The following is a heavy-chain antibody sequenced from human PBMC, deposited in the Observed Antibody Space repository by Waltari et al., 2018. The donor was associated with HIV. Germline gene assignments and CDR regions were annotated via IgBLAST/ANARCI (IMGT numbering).Heavy chain of an antibody. CDR3: ARVPGELSLYQGLGYYYYGMDV. CDR1: GGSISSGGYY. Sequence: QVQLQESGPGLVKPSQTLSLTCTVSGGSISSGGYYWSWIRQHPGKGLEWIGYIYYSGSTYYNPSLKSRVTISVDTSKNQFSLKLSSVTAADTAVYYCARVPGELSLYQGLGYYYYGMDVWGQGTTVTVSS. J-gene: IGHJ6*02. V-gene: IGHV4-31*03. D-gene: IGHD3-16*02. CDR2: IYYSGST.